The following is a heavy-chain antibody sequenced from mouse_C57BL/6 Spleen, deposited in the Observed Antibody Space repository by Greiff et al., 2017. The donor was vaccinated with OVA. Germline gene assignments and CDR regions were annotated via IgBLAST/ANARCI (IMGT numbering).Heavy chain of an antibody. CDR2: IDPSDSYT. V-gene: IGHV1-69*01. J-gene: IGHJ3*01. D-gene: IGHD1-1*01. CDR1: GYTFTSYW. CDR3: ARSGSSSWFAY. Sequence: KESCKASGYTFTSYWMHWVKQRPGQGLEWIGEIDPSDSYTNYNQKFKGKSTLTVDKSSSTAYMQLSSLTSEDSAVYYCARSGSSSWFAYWGQGTLVTVSA.